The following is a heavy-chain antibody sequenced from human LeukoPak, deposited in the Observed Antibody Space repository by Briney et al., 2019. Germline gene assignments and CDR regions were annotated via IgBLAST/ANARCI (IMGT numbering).Heavy chain of an antibody. J-gene: IGHJ4*02. V-gene: IGHV7-4-1*02. CDR1: GYTFTSYA. Sequence: ASVKVSCKASGYTFTSYAMNWVRQAPGQGLEWMGWINTNTGNPTYAQGFTGRFVFSLDTSVSTAYLQISSLKAEDTAVYYRATTYEIALWIAWTYYYDSSGLNYFDYWGQGTLVTVSS. D-gene: IGHD3-22*01. CDR2: INTNTGNP. CDR3: ATTYEIALWIAWTYYYDSSGLNYFDY.